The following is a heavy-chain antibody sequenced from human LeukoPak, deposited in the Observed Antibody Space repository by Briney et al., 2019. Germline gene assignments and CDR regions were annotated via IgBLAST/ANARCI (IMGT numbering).Heavy chain of an antibody. CDR3: ASGGTRVATISYYYYGVDV. V-gene: IGHV4-59*08. CDR2: IYYSGST. Sequence: SETLSLTCTVSGGSISSYYWSWIRQPPGKGLEWIGYIYYSGSTNYNPSLKSRVTISVDTSKNQFSLKLSSVTAADTAVYYCASGGTRVATISYYYYGVDVWGQGTTVTVSS. CDR1: GGSISSYY. D-gene: IGHD5-12*01. J-gene: IGHJ6*02.